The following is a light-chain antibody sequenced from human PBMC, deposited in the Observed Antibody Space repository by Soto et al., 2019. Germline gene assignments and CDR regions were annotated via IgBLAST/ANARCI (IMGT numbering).Light chain of an antibody. CDR3: QQYNFWPFT. CDR2: GAS. Sequence: IVLTQSPGTLSLSPGERATLSCRASQSVSSNLAWYQQKPGQAPRLLIYGASSRATGIPARFSGSGSGTEFTLTISSLQSEDFAVYYCQQYNFWPFTFGPGTKVDIK. J-gene: IGKJ3*01. CDR1: QSVSSN. V-gene: IGKV3-15*01.